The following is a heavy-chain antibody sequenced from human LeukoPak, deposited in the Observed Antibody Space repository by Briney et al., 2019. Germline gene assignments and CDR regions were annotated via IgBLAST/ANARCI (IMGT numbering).Heavy chain of an antibody. CDR2: ISSSGSTI. D-gene: IGHD6-13*01. CDR1: GFTFSDYY. CDR3: ARDQGSWYYYYYYYMDV. Sequence: GGSLRLSCAASGFTFSDYYMSWIRQAPGKGLEWVSHISSSGSTIYYADCVKGRFTISRDNAKNSLYLQMNSLRAEDTAVYYCARDQGSWYYYYYYYMDVWGKGTTVTVSS. J-gene: IGHJ6*03. V-gene: IGHV3-11*04.